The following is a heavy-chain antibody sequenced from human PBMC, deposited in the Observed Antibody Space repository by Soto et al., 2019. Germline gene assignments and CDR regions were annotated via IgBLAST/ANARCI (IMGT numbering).Heavy chain of an antibody. D-gene: IGHD2-21*02. V-gene: IGHV4-39*01. CDR1: GGSIRSGSYY. CDR3: ERHNTAADREAFLPDWFDP. J-gene: IGHJ5*02. CDR2: IYDSGIT. Sequence: PSETLSITCIVSGGSIRSGSYYWGWIRQPPRQGLEWIGTIYDSGITYYNVSLKSRVTLQVDTSKRQFSLKLTSVTSADTTVYYYERHNTAADREAFLPDWFDPWGQGTPVTVSS.